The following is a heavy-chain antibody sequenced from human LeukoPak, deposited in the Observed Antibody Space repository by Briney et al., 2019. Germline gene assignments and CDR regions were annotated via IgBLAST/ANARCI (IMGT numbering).Heavy chain of an antibody. CDR3: AREGETIGTGGFDS. Sequence: GGSLRLSCAASGFTFNNYDMHWVRQAPGKGLEYVASISDKGGNTYYASSVRGRFTISRDNSKETLFLQMGSLRVEDMAVYYCAREGETIGTGGFDSWGQGTLVTVSS. D-gene: IGHD2-15*01. V-gene: IGHV3-64*01. CDR1: GFTFNNYD. J-gene: IGHJ4*02. CDR2: ISDKGGNT.